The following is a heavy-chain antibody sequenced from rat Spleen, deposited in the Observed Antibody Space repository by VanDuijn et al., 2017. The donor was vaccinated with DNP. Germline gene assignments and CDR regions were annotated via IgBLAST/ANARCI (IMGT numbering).Heavy chain of an antibody. Sequence: QVQLRESGPGLVQPSQTLSLACTVSGFSLTTHHVHWVRQPSGKGLEWMGVVWIGGTTHISSIFKSRVSISRDTSKSQVFLEGNSMQSEDTSTYYCARSLATVAPTGAMDVWGQGISVIVSS. J-gene: IGHJ4*01. CDR3: ARSLATVAPTGAMDV. CDR1: GFSLTTHH. D-gene: IGHD1-3*01. V-gene: IGHV2-30*01. CDR2: VWIGGTT.